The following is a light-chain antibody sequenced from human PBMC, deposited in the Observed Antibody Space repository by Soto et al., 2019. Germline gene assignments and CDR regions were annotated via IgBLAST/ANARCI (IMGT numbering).Light chain of an antibody. Sequence: QSLLTQPPSASGTPGQRVTISCSGSSSNIGSNYVYWYQQLPGTVPQLLIYRNSERPSGVPDRFSGSKSGTSASLAISGLRSEDEADYYCAAWDDSLSGVVFGGGTKLIVL. V-gene: IGLV1-47*01. CDR2: RNS. CDR1: SSNIGSNY. CDR3: AAWDDSLSGVV. J-gene: IGLJ2*01.